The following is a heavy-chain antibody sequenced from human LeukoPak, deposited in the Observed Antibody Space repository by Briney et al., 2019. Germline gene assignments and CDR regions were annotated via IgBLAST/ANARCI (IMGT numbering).Heavy chain of an antibody. D-gene: IGHD2-2*01. CDR1: GDSISSGSYY. J-gene: IGHJ4*02. CDR2: IYYSGST. Sequence: KASETLSLTCTVSGDSISSGSYYWGWIRQPPGKGLEWIGRIYYSGSTYYNPSLQSRVTISIDTSKNQFSLKLSSVTAADTAVYYCARLTSNGATYFEYWGQGTLVTVSS. V-gene: IGHV4-39*01. CDR3: ARLTSNGATYFEY.